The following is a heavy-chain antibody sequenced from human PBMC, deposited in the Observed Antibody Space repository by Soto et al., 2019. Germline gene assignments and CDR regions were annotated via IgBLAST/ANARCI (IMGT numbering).Heavy chain of an antibody. J-gene: IGHJ4*02. CDR2: IYYSGST. V-gene: IGHV4-59*01. Sequence: PSETLSLTCTVSGGSISSYYWSWIRQPPGKGLEWIGYIYYSGSTNYNPSLKSRVTISVDTSKNQFSLKLSSVTAADTAVYYCAIGGSCYSRYCYFDYWGQGTLVTVSS. CDR3: AIGGSCYSRYCYFDY. CDR1: GGSISSYY. D-gene: IGHD2-15*01.